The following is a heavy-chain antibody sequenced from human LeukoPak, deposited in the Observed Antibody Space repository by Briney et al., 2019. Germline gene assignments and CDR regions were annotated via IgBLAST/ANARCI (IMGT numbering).Heavy chain of an antibody. J-gene: IGHJ4*02. V-gene: IGHV1-8*01. CDR3: ARGWASGSYRKSGFDY. CDR1: GYTFTSYD. CDR2: MNPNSGNT. D-gene: IGHD3-10*01. Sequence: ASVKVSCKASGYTFTSYDINWVRQATGQGLEWMGWMNPNSGNTGYAQKFQGRVTMTRNTSISTAYMELSSLRSEDTAVYYCARGWASGSYRKSGFDYWGQGTLVTVSS.